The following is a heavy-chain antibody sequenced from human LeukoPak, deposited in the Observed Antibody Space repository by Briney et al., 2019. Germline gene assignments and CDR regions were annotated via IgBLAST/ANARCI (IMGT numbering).Heavy chain of an antibody. D-gene: IGHD3-22*01. CDR3: AKQNYYYDSSDGFPLDP. Sequence: PGGSLRLSCAASGFTFSSYAMQWVRQAPGKGLEWVAVISNDGNDKYYANSVKGRFTISRDNSKNTLYLQINSLRAEDTAVYYCAKQNYYYDSSDGFPLDPWGQGTLVTVSS. J-gene: IGHJ5*02. CDR2: ISNDGNDK. V-gene: IGHV3-30*18. CDR1: GFTFSSYA.